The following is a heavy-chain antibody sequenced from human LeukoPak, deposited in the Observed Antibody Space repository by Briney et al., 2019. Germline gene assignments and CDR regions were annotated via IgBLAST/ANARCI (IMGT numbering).Heavy chain of an antibody. Sequence: GGSPRLSCAGSGFTFSSYSMNWVRQAPGKGLEWVSYISSSSSTIHYAGSVKGRFTISRDNAKNSLYLQMNSLRAEDTAVYYCANMYYYDSTQGDVWGQGTTVTVSS. J-gene: IGHJ6*02. CDR1: GFTFSSYS. V-gene: IGHV3-48*04. D-gene: IGHD3-22*01. CDR2: ISSSSSTI. CDR3: ANMYYYDSTQGDV.